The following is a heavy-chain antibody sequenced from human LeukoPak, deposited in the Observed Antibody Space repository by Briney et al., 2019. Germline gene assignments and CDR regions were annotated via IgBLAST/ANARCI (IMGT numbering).Heavy chain of an antibody. CDR2: ISSNGGST. CDR1: GFTFSSYA. V-gene: IGHV3-64D*09. J-gene: IGHJ4*02. CDR3: VKSYDFLTVYSHFDY. Sequence: PGGSLRLSCSASGFTFSSYAMHWVRQAPGKGLEYVSAISSNGGSTYYADSVKGRFTISRDNSKNTLYLQMSSLRAEDTAAYYCVKSYDFLTVYSHFDYWGQGPLVTFSS. D-gene: IGHD3-9*01.